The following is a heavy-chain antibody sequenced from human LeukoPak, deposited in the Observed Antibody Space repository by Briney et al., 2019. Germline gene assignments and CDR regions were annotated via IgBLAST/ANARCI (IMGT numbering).Heavy chain of an antibody. D-gene: IGHD2-21*02. V-gene: IGHV3-74*01. J-gene: IGHJ4*02. Sequence: GGSLRLSCAASGFSFSSYWMHWVRPAPGGGLVWVSRINEGGSTINYADSVKGRFTISRDNAKNTLSLQMNSLRAEDTAVYYCARVEVGGDYSKFDYWGQGTLVTVSS. CDR2: INEGGSTI. CDR1: GFSFSSYW. CDR3: ARVEVGGDYSKFDY.